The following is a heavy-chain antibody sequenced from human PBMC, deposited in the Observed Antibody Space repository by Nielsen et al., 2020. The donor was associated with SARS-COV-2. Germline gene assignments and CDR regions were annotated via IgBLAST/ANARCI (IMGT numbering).Heavy chain of an antibody. V-gene: IGHV3-20*01. J-gene: IGHJ6*02. CDR3: VRQTHYYYFYGMDV. CDR2: INWNGGST. Sequence: GGSLRLSCAASGFTFDDYGMSWVRHAPGKGLEWGSGINWNGGSTGYADSVKGRFTISRDNAKNSLYLEMNSLRTEDTALYHCVRQTHYYYFYGMDVLGQGTTVTVSS. CDR1: GFTFDDYG.